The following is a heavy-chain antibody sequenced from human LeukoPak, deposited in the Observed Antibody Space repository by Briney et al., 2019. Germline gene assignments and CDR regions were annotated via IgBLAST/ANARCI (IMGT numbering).Heavy chain of an antibody. J-gene: IGHJ5*02. CDR2: IHYSGST. CDR1: GGSIGRSSYY. D-gene: IGHD6-19*01. CDR3: ARNIRYSSGLNWFDP. Sequence: PSETLSLTCSVSGGSIGRSSYYWGWIRQPPGKGLEWIGSIHYSGSTYYNPSLKSRVTISVNTSKKQCSLKLSSVTAADTAVYYCARNIRYSSGLNWFDPWGQGTLVTVSS. V-gene: IGHV4-39*01.